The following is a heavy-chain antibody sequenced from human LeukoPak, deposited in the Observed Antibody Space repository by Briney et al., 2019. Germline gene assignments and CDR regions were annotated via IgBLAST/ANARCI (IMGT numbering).Heavy chain of an antibody. V-gene: IGHV4-4*07. Sequence: SETLSLTCTVSGGSISSYYWSWIRQPAGKGLEWIGRIYTSGSTNYNPSLKSRVTMSVDTSKNQFSLKLSSVTAADTAVYYCARAHILPGYSDDAFDIWGQGTMVTVSS. CDR3: ARAHILPGYSDDAFDI. CDR2: IYTSGST. D-gene: IGHD3-9*01. CDR1: GGSISSYY. J-gene: IGHJ3*02.